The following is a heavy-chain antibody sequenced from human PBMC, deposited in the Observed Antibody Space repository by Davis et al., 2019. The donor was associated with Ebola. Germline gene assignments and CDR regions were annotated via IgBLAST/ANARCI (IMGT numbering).Heavy chain of an antibody. Sequence: PGGSLRLSCAASGFSFTSYSMNWVRQAPGKGLEWVAYISGGYTYYAESVKGRFTISRDSAKDSLYLHMDSLRDDGTAVYYCARVYNWGFDFWGQGTLVTVSS. CDR1: GFSFTSYS. J-gene: IGHJ4*02. CDR2: ISGGYT. CDR3: ARVYNWGFDF. V-gene: IGHV3-48*02. D-gene: IGHD1-20*01.